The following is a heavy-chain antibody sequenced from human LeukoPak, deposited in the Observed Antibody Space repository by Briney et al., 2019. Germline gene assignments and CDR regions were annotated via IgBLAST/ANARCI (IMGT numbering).Heavy chain of an antibody. Sequence: GGSLRLSCVASGFTLTTYEMIWVRQAPGKGLEWASYITSSSSNKYYADSVEGRFTISRDNAKNSLYLQMNSLRAEDTAVYYCATDCSSSSCLQSDHWGQGTLVTVSS. CDR2: ITSSSSNK. CDR1: GFTLTTYE. D-gene: IGHD2-2*01. J-gene: IGHJ4*02. V-gene: IGHV3-48*03. CDR3: ATDCSSSSCLQSDH.